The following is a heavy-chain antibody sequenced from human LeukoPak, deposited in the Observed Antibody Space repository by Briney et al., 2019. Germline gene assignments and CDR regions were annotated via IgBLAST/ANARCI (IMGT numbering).Heavy chain of an antibody. D-gene: IGHD4-17*01. V-gene: IGHV3-21*04. CDR1: GFTFSGYS. CDR3: AKQFDGDYLVYYYYGMDV. Sequence: GGSLRLSCAASGFTFSGYSMNWVRQAPGKGLEWVSYISESSSYIYFADSVKGRFTISRDNSKNTLYLQMNSLRAEDTAVYYCAKQFDGDYLVYYYYGMDVWGQGTTVTVSS. J-gene: IGHJ6*02. CDR2: ISESSSYI.